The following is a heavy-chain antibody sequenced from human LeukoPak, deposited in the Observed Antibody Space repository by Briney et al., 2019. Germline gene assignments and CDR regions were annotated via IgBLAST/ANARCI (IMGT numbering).Heavy chain of an antibody. J-gene: IGHJ4*02. Sequence: QTGGSLRLSCAASGFTFDDYAMHWVRQTPGKGLEWVAGISWNSGSIGYADSVKGRFTISRDNAKNSLYLQMNGLRAEDTALYYCAKDLRPLVTTSYYDYWGQGTLVTVSS. V-gene: IGHV3-9*01. D-gene: IGHD4-11*01. CDR2: ISWNSGSI. CDR1: GFTFDDYA. CDR3: AKDLRPLVTTSYYDY.